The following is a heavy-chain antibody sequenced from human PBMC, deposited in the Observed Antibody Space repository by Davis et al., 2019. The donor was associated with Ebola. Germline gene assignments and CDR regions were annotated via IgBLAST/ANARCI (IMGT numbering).Heavy chain of an antibody. Sequence: MPSETLSLTCAVSGGSISSSNWWSWVRQPPGKGLEWIGYIYYSGSTNYNPSLKSRVTISVDTSKNQFSLKLSSVTAADTAVYYCARGWIAGIAAAGIHFQHWGQGTLVTVSS. CDR2: IYYSGST. D-gene: IGHD6-13*01. CDR1: GGSISSSNW. CDR3: ARGWIAGIAAAGIHFQH. J-gene: IGHJ1*01. V-gene: IGHV4-4*02.